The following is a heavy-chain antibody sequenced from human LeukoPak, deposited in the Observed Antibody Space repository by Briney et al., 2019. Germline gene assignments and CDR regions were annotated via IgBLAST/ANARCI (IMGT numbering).Heavy chain of an antibody. J-gene: IGHJ3*02. D-gene: IGHD3-3*01. CDR3: ARGSRLGVVGRDAFDI. CDR2: ISSSSYI. CDR1: GFTFSSYS. V-gene: IGHV3-21*01. Sequence: GGSLRLSCAASGFTFSSYSMNWVRQAPGKGLEWVSSISSSSYIYYADSVKGRFTISRDNAKNSLYLQMNSLRAEDTAVYYCARGSRLGVVGRDAFDIWGQGTVVTVSS.